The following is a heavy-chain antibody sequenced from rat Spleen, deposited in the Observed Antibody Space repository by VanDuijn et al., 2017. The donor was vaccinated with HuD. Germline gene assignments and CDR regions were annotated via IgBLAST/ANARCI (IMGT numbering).Heavy chain of an antibody. J-gene: IGHJ4*01. Sequence: EVQLQESGPGLVKPSQSLSLTCSVTGYSITSSYRWNWIRKFPGNKLEWMGYINGAGSTNYNPSLKSRISITRDTSKNQVFLQVNSVTTEDTATYYCARQGGYNSYVMDAWGQGASVTVSS. V-gene: IGHV3-3*01. CDR2: INGAGST. CDR3: ARQGGYNSYVMDA. D-gene: IGHD1-4*01. CDR1: GYSITSSYR.